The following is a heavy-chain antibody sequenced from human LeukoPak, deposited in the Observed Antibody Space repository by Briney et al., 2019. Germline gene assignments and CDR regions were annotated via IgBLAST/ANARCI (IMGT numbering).Heavy chain of an antibody. J-gene: IGHJ3*02. CDR2: IYSSGST. CDR1: GGSISSYY. Sequence: PSETLSLTCTVSGGSISSYYWSWIRQPAGKGLECIGRIYSSGSTNYNPSLKSRVTMSIDTSKNQFSLKLTSVTAADTAVYYCARARSGSSGYFSALDIWGQGTMVTVSS. V-gene: IGHV4-4*07. D-gene: IGHD3-22*01. CDR3: ARARSGSSGYFSALDI.